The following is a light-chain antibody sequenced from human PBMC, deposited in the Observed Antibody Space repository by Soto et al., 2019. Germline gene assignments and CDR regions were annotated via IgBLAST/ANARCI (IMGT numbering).Light chain of an antibody. Sequence: DIQMTQSPSTLSASVGDRVTITCRASQSISSRLAWYQQKPGKAPKLLIYDASSLESGVPSRFSGSGSGTEITRTPSSLQPDEFATYYCQQYNCYPLTFGGGTKVEIK. J-gene: IGKJ4*01. V-gene: IGKV1-5*01. CDR1: QSISSR. CDR2: DAS. CDR3: QQYNCYPLT.